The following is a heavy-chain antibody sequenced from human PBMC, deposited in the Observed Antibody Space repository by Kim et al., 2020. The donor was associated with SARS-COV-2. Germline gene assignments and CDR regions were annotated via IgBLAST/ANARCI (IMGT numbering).Heavy chain of an antibody. CDR2: IYYSGST. Sequence: SETLSLTCTVSGGSISSSSYYWGWIRQPPGKGLEWIGSIYYSGSTYYNPSLKSRVTISVDTSKNQFSLKLSSVTAADTAVYYCARHLRGGIAAAGDNDYWGQGTLVTVSS. CDR3: ARHLRGGIAAAGDNDY. J-gene: IGHJ4*02. V-gene: IGHV4-39*01. CDR1: GGSISSSSYY. D-gene: IGHD6-13*01.